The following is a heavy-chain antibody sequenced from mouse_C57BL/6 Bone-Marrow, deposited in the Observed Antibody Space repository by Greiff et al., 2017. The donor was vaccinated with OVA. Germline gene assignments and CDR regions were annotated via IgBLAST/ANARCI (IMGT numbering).Heavy chain of an antibody. J-gene: IGHJ4*01. CDR1: GFTFSSYA. V-gene: IGHV5-4*01. CDR3: ARATAQAPRYAMDY. Sequence: EVQRVESGGGLVKPGGSLKLSCAASGFTFSSYAMSWVRQTPEKRLEWVATISDGGSYTYYPDNVKGRFTISRDNAKNNLYLQMSHLKSEDTAMYYCARATAQAPRYAMDYWGQGTSVTVSS. D-gene: IGHD3-2*02. CDR2: ISDGGSYT.